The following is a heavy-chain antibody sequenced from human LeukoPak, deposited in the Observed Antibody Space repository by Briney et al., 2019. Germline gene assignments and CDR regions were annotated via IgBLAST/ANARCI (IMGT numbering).Heavy chain of an antibody. V-gene: IGHV3-48*01. J-gene: IGHJ6*02. Sequence: GSLRLSCAASGFTFSTYSMNWVRQAPGKGLEWISYISISGGTIYYTDSVKGRFTISRDNAKNSLFLQMNSLSAEDTAVYYCARASLSITAAAPTYGLDVWGQGTTVTVSS. CDR3: ARASLSITAAAPTYGLDV. CDR2: ISISGGTI. CDR1: GFTFSTYS. D-gene: IGHD6-25*01.